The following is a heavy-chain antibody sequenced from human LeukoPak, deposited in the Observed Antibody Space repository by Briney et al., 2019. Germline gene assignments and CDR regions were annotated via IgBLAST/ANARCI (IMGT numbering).Heavy chain of an antibody. Sequence: GGSLRLSCAASGFTFSSYGMHWVRQAPGKGLEWVAFIRYDGSNNYYADSVKGRFTISRDNSKNTLYLQMNSLRAEDTAVYYCANTGVVPAAASFDYWGQGTLVTVSS. V-gene: IGHV3-30*02. D-gene: IGHD2-2*01. J-gene: IGHJ4*02. CDR1: GFTFSSYG. CDR2: IRYDGSNN. CDR3: ANTGVVPAAASFDY.